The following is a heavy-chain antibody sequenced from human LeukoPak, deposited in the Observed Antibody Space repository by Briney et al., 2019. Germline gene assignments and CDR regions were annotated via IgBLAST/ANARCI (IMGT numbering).Heavy chain of an antibody. V-gene: IGHV3-7*01. CDR3: ARVQTPVGYYSYYGMDV. J-gene: IGHJ6*02. Sequence: GGSLRLSCAASGFTFNHFWMSWIRQAPGKGLEWVAYIKKTGSETYYVDSVKGRFTITRDNTRNSLFLQMYSLRAEDTAVYFCARVQTPVGYYSYYGMDVWGQGTTVTVSS. D-gene: IGHD4-23*01. CDR1: GFTFNHFW. CDR2: IKKTGSET.